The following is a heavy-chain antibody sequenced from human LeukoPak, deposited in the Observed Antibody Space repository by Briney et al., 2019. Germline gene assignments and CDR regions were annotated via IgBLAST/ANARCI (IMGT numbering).Heavy chain of an antibody. V-gene: IGHV3-30-3*01. J-gene: IGHJ3*02. Sequence: GGSLRLSCAASGFTFSSYAMHWVRQAPGKGLEWVAVISYDGSNKYYADSVKGRFTISRDNSKNTLYLQMNSLRAEDTAVYYCARAIGLGDFCSGYQIDAFDIWGQGTMVTVSS. CDR2: ISYDGSNK. CDR3: ARAIGLGDFCSGYQIDAFDI. CDR1: GFTFSSYA. D-gene: IGHD3-3*01.